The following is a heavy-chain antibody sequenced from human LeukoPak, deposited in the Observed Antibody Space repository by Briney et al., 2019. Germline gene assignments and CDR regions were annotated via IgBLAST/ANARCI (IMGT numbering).Heavy chain of an antibody. CDR3: ARGGAARPDY. D-gene: IGHD6-6*01. Sequence: GGSLSLSRAASGFTFSSYGINWVRQTPGKGLEWVSYISSSSSAINYADSVRGRFTISRDNAKNSLYLQMNSLRPEDTAVYYCARGGAARPDYWGQGTLVTVSS. CDR1: GFTFSSYG. V-gene: IGHV3-48*01. J-gene: IGHJ4*02. CDR2: ISSSSSAI.